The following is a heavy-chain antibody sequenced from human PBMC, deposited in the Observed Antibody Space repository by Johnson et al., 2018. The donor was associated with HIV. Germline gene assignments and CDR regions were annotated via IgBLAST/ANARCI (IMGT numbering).Heavy chain of an antibody. J-gene: IGHJ3*02. D-gene: IGHD1-1*01. Sequence: QMQLVESGGGVVQSGRSLRLSCAASGFTFGDSAIHWVRQAPGKGLEWVAAISYDGSNKYYADSVKGRFTISRDNSKNTLYLQMNSLRAEDTAVYYCAKDLMYNWNDVGAFDIWGQGTMVTVSS. CDR3: AKDLMYNWNDVGAFDI. V-gene: IGHV3-30*04. CDR2: ISYDGSNK. CDR1: GFTFGDSA.